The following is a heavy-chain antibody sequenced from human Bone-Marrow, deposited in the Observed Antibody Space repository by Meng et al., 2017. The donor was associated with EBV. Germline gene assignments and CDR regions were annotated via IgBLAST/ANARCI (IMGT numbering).Heavy chain of an antibody. D-gene: IGHD3-3*01. CDR2: MNPNSGNT. Sequence: QVQLVQSGAEVKKPGASVKVSCTASGYTFTSYDINWVRQATGQGLEWMGWMNPNSGNTGYAQKFQGRVTMTRNTSISTAYMELSSLRSEDTAVYYCARGKKTYYDFWSGYPSFDYWGQGTLVTVSS. V-gene: IGHV1-8*01. CDR1: GYTFTSYD. CDR3: ARGKKTYYDFWSGYPSFDY. J-gene: IGHJ4*02.